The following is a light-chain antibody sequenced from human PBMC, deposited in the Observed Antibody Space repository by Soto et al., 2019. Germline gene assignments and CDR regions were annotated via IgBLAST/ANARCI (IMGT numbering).Light chain of an antibody. CDR1: QSVSSN. J-gene: IGKJ3*01. V-gene: IGKV3-15*01. CDR3: QQYNNWPPVT. Sequence: ELVMTQSPATLSVSQGERATLSCRASQSVSSNLAWYQQKPGQAPRLLIYGASTRDTGIPARFSGSGSGTEFTLTISSLQSEDLAFYYCQQYNNWPPVTFGPGTKVDIK. CDR2: GAS.